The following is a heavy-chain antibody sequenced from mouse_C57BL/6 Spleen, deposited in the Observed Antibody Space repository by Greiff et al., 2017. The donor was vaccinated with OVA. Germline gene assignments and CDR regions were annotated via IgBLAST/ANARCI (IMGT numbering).Heavy chain of an antibody. CDR3: ARSPYYGSSYGYFDV. D-gene: IGHD1-1*01. Sequence: VKLQQSGPELVKPGASVKISCKASGYAFSSSWMNWVKQRPGKGLEWIGRIYPGDGDTNYNGKFKGKATLTADKSSSTAYMQLSSLTSEDSAVYFCARSPYYGSSYGYFDVWGTGTTVTVSS. J-gene: IGHJ1*03. CDR2: IYPGDGDT. CDR1: GYAFSSSW. V-gene: IGHV1-82*01.